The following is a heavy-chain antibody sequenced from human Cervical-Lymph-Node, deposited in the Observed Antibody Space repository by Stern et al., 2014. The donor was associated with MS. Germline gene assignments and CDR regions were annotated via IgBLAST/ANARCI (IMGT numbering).Heavy chain of an antibody. CDR2: LFLNDEK. V-gene: IGHV2-26*01. J-gene: IGHJ6*02. Sequence: QITLKESGPVLVKPTETLTLTCTVSGFSLSNARMGVSWIRQPPGKALEWLAHLFLNDEKSYSTSLKSRLTISKDTSKSQVVLTMTNMDPVDTATYYCARMVWFGELLSDHYYYYGMDVWGQGTTVTVSS. CDR1: GFSLSNARMG. D-gene: IGHD3-10*01. CDR3: ARMVWFGELLSDHYYYYGMDV.